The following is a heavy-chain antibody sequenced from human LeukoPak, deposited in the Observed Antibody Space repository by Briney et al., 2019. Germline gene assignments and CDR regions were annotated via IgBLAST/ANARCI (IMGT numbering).Heavy chain of an antibody. CDR2: IKQDGSNK. D-gene: IGHD3-16*02. V-gene: IGHV3-7*01. CDR1: RFTFSSYW. CDR3: ARTDYDYVWGSYRHYYFDY. Sequence: GGSLRLSCAASRFTFSSYWMSWVRQAPGKGLEWVANIKQDGSNKYYVDSVKGRFTISRDNAENSLYLQMNSLRAEDTAVYYCARTDYDYVWGSYRHYYFDYWGQGTLVTVSS. J-gene: IGHJ4*02.